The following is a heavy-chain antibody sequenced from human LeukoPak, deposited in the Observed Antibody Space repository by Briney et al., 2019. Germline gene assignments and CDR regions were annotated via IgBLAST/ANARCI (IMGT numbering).Heavy chain of an antibody. Sequence: TSETLSLTCTVSGGSISSYYWSWIRQPPGKGLEWIGYIYYSGSTNYNPSLKSRVTISVDTSKNQFSLKLSSVTAADTAVYYCASVPDYWGQGTLVTVSS. CDR2: IYYSGST. J-gene: IGHJ4*02. CDR1: GGSISSYY. CDR3: ASVPDY. V-gene: IGHV4-59*01.